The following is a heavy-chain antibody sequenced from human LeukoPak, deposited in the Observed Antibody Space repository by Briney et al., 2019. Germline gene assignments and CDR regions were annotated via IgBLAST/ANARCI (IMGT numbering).Heavy chain of an antibody. CDR2: INWNGNNT. Sequence: GGSLRLSCAASGFTFDNSAMSWVRQAPGKGLEWVSGINWNGNNTDYADSVQGRFTISRDNPKKSLYLQMNSLRVEDTAFYHCARAYSGYSGLITNWGQGTLVTVSS. CDR3: ARAYSGYSGLITN. D-gene: IGHD5-12*01. V-gene: IGHV3-20*01. J-gene: IGHJ4*02. CDR1: GFTFDNSA.